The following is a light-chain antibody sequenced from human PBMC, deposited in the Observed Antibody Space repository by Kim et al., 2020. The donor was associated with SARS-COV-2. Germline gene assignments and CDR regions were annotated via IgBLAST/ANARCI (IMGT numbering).Light chain of an antibody. J-gene: IGLJ2*01. V-gene: IGLV2-14*03. CDR2: DVN. CDR1: SSDIGGSDS. CDR3: SSYSTGSTLVV. Sequence: QSALTQPASVSGSAGQSITISCAGTSSDIGGSDSVSWYQQHPGRAPKLMVFDVNNRPSWISDRFLGSKSGNTASLTIFGLQADDEADYYCSSYSTGSTLVVFGGGTQLTVL.